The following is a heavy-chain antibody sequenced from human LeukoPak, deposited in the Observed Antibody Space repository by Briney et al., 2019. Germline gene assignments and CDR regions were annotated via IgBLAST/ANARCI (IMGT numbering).Heavy chain of an antibody. CDR1: GFTFSSYG. CDR2: ISYDGSNK. CDR3: AKDSAYDILTGYPPNGMDV. Sequence: GGSLRLSCAASGFTFSSYGMHWVRQAPGKGLEWVAVISYDGSNKYYADSVNGRFTISRDNSKNTLYLQMNSLRAEDTAVYYCAKDSAYDILTGYPPNGMDVWGKGTTVTVSS. D-gene: IGHD3-9*01. J-gene: IGHJ6*04. V-gene: IGHV3-30*18.